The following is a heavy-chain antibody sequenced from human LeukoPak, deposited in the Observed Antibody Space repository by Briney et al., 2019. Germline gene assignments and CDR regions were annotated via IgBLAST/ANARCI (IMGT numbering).Heavy chain of an antibody. Sequence: GASVKVSCKASGYTFTCYGISWVGQAPGQGLEWMGWISAYNGNTTYAQKLQGTVTMTTYKSTSTAYMERRSLRSDDTSVYYCARGFLQRNTEFDPWGQGTLVTVSS. CDR1: GYTFTCYG. J-gene: IGHJ5*02. CDR3: ARGFLQRNTEFDP. D-gene: IGHD4-4*01. CDR2: ISAYNGNT. V-gene: IGHV1-18*01.